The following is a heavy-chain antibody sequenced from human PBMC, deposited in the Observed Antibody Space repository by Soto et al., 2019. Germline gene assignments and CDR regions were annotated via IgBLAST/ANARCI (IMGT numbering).Heavy chain of an antibody. V-gene: IGHV5-51*01. CDR2: IYPGDSDT. Sequence: EVQLVQSGAEVKKPGESLKISCKGSGYSFTSYWIGWVRQMPGKGLEWMGIIYPGDSDTRYSPSFQGQVTISADKSISPAYLQWSSLKASDTAMYYCARGCSGGSCYSGPNWFDPWGQGTLVTVSS. CDR3: ARGCSGGSCYSGPNWFDP. J-gene: IGHJ5*02. CDR1: GYSFTSYW. D-gene: IGHD2-15*01.